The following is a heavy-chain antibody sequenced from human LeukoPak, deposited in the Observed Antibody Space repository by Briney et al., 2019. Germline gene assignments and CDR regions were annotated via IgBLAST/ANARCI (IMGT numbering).Heavy chain of an antibody. CDR1: GFTVSSNY. CDR3: ARDGGELTAQNYYYYGMDV. Sequence: GGSLRLSCAASGFTVSSNYMSWVRQAPGKGLEWVSVIYSGGSTYYADSVKGRFTISRDNSKNTLYLQMNSLRAEGTAVYYCARDGGELTAQNYYYYGMDVWGQGTTVTVSS. D-gene: IGHD1-26*01. V-gene: IGHV3-66*01. J-gene: IGHJ6*02. CDR2: IYSGGST.